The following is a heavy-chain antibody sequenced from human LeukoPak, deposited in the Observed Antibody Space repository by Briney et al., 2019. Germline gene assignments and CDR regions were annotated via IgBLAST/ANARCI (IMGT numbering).Heavy chain of an antibody. CDR2: ISGSGGST. D-gene: IGHD3-22*01. CDR1: GFTFSSYW. J-gene: IGHJ4*02. Sequence: GGSLRLSCAASGFTFSSYWMSWVRQAPGKGLEWVSAISGSGGSTYYADSVKGRFTISRDNSKNTLYLQMNSLRAEDTAVYYCAKDLLNGMIVVLSLDYWGQGTLVTVSS. V-gene: IGHV3-23*01. CDR3: AKDLLNGMIVVLSLDY.